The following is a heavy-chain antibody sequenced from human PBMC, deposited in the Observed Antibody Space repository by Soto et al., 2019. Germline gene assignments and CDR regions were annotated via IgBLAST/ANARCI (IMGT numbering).Heavy chain of an antibody. Sequence: ASVKVSCKASGYTFTSYGISWVRQAPGQGLEWMGWISAYNGNTNYAQKLQGRATMTTDTSTSTAYMELRSLRSDDTAVYYCARVSTYYYDSSGYGDAFDIWGQGTMVTVSS. CDR2: ISAYNGNT. D-gene: IGHD3-22*01. CDR3: ARVSTYYYDSSGYGDAFDI. CDR1: GYTFTSYG. V-gene: IGHV1-18*01. J-gene: IGHJ3*02.